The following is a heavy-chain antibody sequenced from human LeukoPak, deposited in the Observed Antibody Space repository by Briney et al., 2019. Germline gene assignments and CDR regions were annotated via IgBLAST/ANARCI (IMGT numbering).Heavy chain of an antibody. J-gene: IGHJ4*02. Sequence: GRPLRLSCAASGFTFSSYAMHWVRQAPGKGLEWVAVISYDGSNKYYADSVKGRFTISRDNSKNTLYLQMNSLRAEDTAVYYCARDYYDSSGLLDFDYWGQGTLVTVSS. V-gene: IGHV3-30-3*01. CDR3: ARDYYDSSGLLDFDY. D-gene: IGHD3-22*01. CDR2: ISYDGSNK. CDR1: GFTFSSYA.